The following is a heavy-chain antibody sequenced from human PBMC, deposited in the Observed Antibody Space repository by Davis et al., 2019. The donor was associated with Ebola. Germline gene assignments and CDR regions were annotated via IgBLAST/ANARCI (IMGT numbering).Heavy chain of an antibody. V-gene: IGHV3-21*05. CDR3: TRDRAYKCFDL. Sequence: GESLKISCAASGFTFSTYGMTWVRQAPGKGLEWVSHINSGGSYISYTDSVKGRFIISRDNAKKSLYLQMNSLRVEDTAIYYCTRDRAYKCFDLWGQGTLVTVSS. CDR2: INSGGSYI. CDR1: GFTFSTYG. J-gene: IGHJ5*02.